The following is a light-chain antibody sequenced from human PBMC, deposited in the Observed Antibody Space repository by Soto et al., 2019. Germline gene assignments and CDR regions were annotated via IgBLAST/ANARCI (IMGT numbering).Light chain of an antibody. Sequence: DIQLTQSPSFLSASVGDRITITCRASQGIRGNLAWYQQKPGKAPKLLISAASSLQGGVPSRFSGSGSGTDFTLTISCLQPEDFATYYCQQLNDYPLSFGGGTKVEIK. CDR3: QQLNDYPLS. V-gene: IGKV1-9*01. CDR2: AAS. J-gene: IGKJ4*01. CDR1: QGIRGN.